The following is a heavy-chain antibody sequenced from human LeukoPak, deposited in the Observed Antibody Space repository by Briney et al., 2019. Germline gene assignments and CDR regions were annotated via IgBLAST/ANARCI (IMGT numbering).Heavy chain of an antibody. Sequence: ASVKVSCKASGYTFTSYYMHWVRQAPGQGLEWMGITNPSGGSTSYALKFQGRVTMTRDMSTSTVYMELSSLRSEDTAVYYCASDYGGYSYFDYWGQGTLVTVSS. CDR2: TNPSGGST. D-gene: IGHD5-12*01. V-gene: IGHV1-46*01. J-gene: IGHJ4*02. CDR3: ASDYGGYSYFDY. CDR1: GYTFTSYY.